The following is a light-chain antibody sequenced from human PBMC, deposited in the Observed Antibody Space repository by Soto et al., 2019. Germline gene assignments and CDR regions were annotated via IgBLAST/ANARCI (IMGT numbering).Light chain of an antibody. CDR2: DNS. Sequence: SYELTQPPSVSVAPGQTATISCGENNIDSRTVHWYQQKPGQAPLLVVYDNSFRPSGIPNRFSGSNSGNTATLTISRVEAGDEADYYCQVWDNVDDHIYVFGTGTGSPS. CDR1: NIDSRT. V-gene: IGLV3-21*02. J-gene: IGLJ1*01. CDR3: QVWDNVDDHIYV.